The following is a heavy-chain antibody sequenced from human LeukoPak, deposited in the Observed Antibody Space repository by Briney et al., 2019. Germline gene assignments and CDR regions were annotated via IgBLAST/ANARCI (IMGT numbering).Heavy chain of an antibody. CDR1: RYTFTGYH. Sequence: GASVKVSCKASRYTFTGYHIHWVRQAPGQELEWMGRINPYSGDTNFAQKFQGRVTMTRDTSITTAYLDLSSLTPDDAAVYFCARDQGSLTRSWYTGYWGQGTQVTVSS. V-gene: IGHV1-2*06. CDR3: ARDQGSLTRSWYTGY. D-gene: IGHD6-13*01. CDR2: INPYSGDT. J-gene: IGHJ4*02.